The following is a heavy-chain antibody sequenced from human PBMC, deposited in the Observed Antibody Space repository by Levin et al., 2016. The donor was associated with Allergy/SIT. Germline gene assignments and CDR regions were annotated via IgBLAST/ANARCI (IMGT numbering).Heavy chain of an antibody. CDR3: AREPNFYGGSGPGGNWFYP. Sequence: SETLSLTCTVSGVSISSYYWSWIRQPAGKGLEWIGRVFLGGGGNYNPSLKSRVTMSVDTSENRVSLKMTSMTAADTAMYYCAREPNFYGGSGPGGNWFYPWGQGTLVIVSS. J-gene: IGHJ5*02. V-gene: IGHV4-4*07. CDR2: VFLGGGG. D-gene: IGHD3-22*01. CDR1: GVSISSYY.